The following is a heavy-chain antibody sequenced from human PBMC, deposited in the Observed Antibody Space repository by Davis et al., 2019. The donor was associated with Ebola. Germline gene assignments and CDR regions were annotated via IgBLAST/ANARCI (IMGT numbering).Heavy chain of an antibody. CDR1: GYSFTSYW. CDR2: IYPSDSYT. Sequence: GESLKISCKGSGYSFTSYWIGWVRQMPGKGLEWMGIIYPSDSYTNYSPSFQGHVTISADKSISTAYLQWSSLKASDTAMYYCARLRTSMQTYYYYGIDVWGQGTTVTVSS. J-gene: IGHJ6*02. CDR3: ARLRTSMQTYYYYGIDV. V-gene: IGHV5-10-1*01.